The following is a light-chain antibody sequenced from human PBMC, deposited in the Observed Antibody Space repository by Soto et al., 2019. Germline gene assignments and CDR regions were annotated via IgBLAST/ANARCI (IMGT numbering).Light chain of an antibody. Sequence: DIQLTQSPSFLSASVGDRVTITCRASQGISSYLAWYQQKPGKAPKLLIYAASTLQSGVPSRFSGSGSGTEFTLTISSLQPEDFATYYWHQLNSYPWTFGQGTKVEIK. CDR1: QGISSY. J-gene: IGKJ1*01. CDR3: HQLNSYPWT. V-gene: IGKV1-9*01. CDR2: AAS.